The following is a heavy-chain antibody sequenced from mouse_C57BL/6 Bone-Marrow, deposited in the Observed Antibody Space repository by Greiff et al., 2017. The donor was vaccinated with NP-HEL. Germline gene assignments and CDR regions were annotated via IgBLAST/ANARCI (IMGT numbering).Heavy chain of an antibody. CDR3: TTVGFAY. J-gene: IGHJ3*01. Sequence: VQLQQSGAELVRPGASVKLSCTASGFNIKDDYMHWVKQRPEQGLEWIGWIDPENGDTEYASKFQGKATIPADTSSNTAYLQLSSLTSEDTAVYYCTTVGFAYWGQGTLVTVSA. V-gene: IGHV14-4*01. CDR1: GFNIKDDY. CDR2: IDPENGDT. D-gene: IGHD1-1*01.